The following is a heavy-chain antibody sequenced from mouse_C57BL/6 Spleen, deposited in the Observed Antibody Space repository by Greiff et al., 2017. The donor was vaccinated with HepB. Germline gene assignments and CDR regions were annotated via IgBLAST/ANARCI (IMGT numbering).Heavy chain of an antibody. CDR2: IDPEDGET. J-gene: IGHJ1*03. CDR1: GFNIKDYY. D-gene: IGHD1-1*01. CDR3: ARCYYGSSYDWYCDV. Sequence: VQLQQSGAELVKPGASVKLSCTASGFNIKDYYMHWVKQRTEQGLEWIGRIDPEDGETKYAPKFQGKATITADKSSNTAYLQLISLTSEDTAVYYCARCYYGSSYDWYCDVWGTGTTGTVSS. V-gene: IGHV14-2*01.